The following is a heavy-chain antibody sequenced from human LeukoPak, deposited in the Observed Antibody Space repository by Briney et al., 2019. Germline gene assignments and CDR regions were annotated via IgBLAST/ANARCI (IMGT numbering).Heavy chain of an antibody. D-gene: IGHD3-10*01. CDR2: IYYSGST. J-gene: IGHJ6*03. Sequence: SETLSLTCTVSGGSISSSSYYWGWIRQPPGKGLEWIGSIYYSGSTYYNPSLKSRVTISVDTSKNQFSLKLSSVTAADTAVYCCARHYYGSGSYYKYYYYYMDVWGKGTTVTISS. CDR1: GGSISSSSYY. V-gene: IGHV4-39*01. CDR3: ARHYYGSGSYYKYYYYYMDV.